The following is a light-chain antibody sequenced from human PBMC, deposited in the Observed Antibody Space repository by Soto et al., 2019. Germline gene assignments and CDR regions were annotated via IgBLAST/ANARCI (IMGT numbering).Light chain of an antibody. Sequence: EIVMTQSPATLSVSPGERATLSCRASQSISINLAWYQQKPGQAPRLLIYGASTRATGIPARFSGSGSGTEFTRTISSLQSEDFAVYYCQQYNNWPPLTFGQGTRLEIK. CDR1: QSISIN. CDR2: GAS. J-gene: IGKJ5*01. CDR3: QQYNNWPPLT. V-gene: IGKV3-15*01.